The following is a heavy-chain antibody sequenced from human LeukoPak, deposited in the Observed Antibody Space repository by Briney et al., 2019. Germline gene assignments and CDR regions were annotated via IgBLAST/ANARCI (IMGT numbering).Heavy chain of an antibody. CDR1: GYTLTELS. V-gene: IGHV1-2*02. D-gene: IGHD7-27*01. CDR2: INPNSGGT. CDR3: ARGPATGDFDY. Sequence: ASVKVSCKVSGYTLTELSMHWVRQTPERGLEWMGWINPNSGGTNFAQKFQGRVTMTRDTSISTAYMELSRLGSDDTAVYYCARGPATGDFDYWGQGTLVTVSS. J-gene: IGHJ4*02.